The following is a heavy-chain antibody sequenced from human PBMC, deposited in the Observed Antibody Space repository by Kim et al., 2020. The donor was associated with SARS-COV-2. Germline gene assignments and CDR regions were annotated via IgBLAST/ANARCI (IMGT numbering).Heavy chain of an antibody. D-gene: IGHD5-12*01. J-gene: IGHJ6*02. V-gene: IGHV3-48*02. Sequence: GGSLRLSCAASGFTFTKYSMNWVRQAPGKGLEWVSFINPSSSIIYYADSVKGRFTISRDSAKNSLYLQMNSLRDEDTAVYYCAREEAMVDSFHNYFYGMDVWGQGTTVTVSS. CDR3: AREEAMVDSFHNYFYGMDV. CDR1: GFTFTKYS. CDR2: INPSSSII.